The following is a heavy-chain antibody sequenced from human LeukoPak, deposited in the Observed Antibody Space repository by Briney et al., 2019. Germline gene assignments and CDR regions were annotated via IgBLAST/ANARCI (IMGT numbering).Heavy chain of an antibody. D-gene: IGHD2-2*01. J-gene: IGHJ4*02. CDR1: GFTFSTSV. Sequence: GGSLRLSCAASGFTFSTSVMHWVRQAPGKGLEWLSFIRFDGSEKYYADSVKARFSISRDNSMNTLYLQMNSLRPEDTAVYYCAKQSLVPATAGDWGQGTLVTVSS. V-gene: IGHV3-30*02. CDR2: IRFDGSEK. CDR3: AKQSLVPATAGD.